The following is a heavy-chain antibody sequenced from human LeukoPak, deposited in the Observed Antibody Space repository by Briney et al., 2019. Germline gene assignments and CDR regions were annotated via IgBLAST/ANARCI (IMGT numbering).Heavy chain of an antibody. CDR1: GFTFSSYG. CDR3: ARDPLTMVRGVIITETRRGYYFDY. D-gene: IGHD3-10*01. V-gene: IGHV3-33*01. CDR2: IWYDGSNK. Sequence: GGSLRLSCAASGFTFSSYGMHWVRQAPGKGLEWVAVIWYDGSNKYYADSVKGRFTISRDNSKNTLYLQMNSLRAEDTAVYYCARDPLTMVRGVIITETRRGYYFDYWGQGTLVTVSS. J-gene: IGHJ4*02.